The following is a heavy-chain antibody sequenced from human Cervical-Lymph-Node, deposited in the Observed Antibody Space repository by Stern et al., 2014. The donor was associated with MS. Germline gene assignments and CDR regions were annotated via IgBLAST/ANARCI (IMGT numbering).Heavy chain of an antibody. J-gene: IGHJ4*02. CDR2: ISYDGSSK. D-gene: IGHD6-19*01. CDR1: GFTFSSYG. CDR3: AKQWLGRSCDY. V-gene: IGHV3-30*18. Sequence: QVQLVESGGGVVQPGRSLRLFCAASGFTFSSYGMHWVRQAPGKGLEWVASISYDGSSKHYADSVTGRFTISRDNSENTLYLKMNTLRTEDTAVYYCAKQWLGRSCDYWGQGTLVTVSS.